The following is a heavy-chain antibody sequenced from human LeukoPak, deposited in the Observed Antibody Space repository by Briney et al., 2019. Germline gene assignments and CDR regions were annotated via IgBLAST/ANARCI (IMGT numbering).Heavy chain of an antibody. D-gene: IGHD3-3*01. V-gene: IGHV3-15*05. CDR3: TTLSYDVHY. J-gene: IGHJ4*02. Sequence: GGSLRLSCAASGFIFHNAWMTWVRQAPGKGLEWVGRIKSNPDGGTAGYAAPVKGRFIISRDDSKNTLYLQLNSLKTEDTAVYYCTTLSYDVHYWGQGTLVTVSS. CDR1: GFIFHNAW. CDR2: IKSNPDGGTA.